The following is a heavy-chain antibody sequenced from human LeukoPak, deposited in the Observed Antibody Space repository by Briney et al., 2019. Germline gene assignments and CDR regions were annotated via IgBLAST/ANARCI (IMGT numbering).Heavy chain of an antibody. Sequence: SETLSLTCTVSGGSISSYYWSWIRQPPGKGLEWIGYIYYSGSTNYNPSLKSRVTISVDTSKNQFSLKLSSVTAADTAVYYCARSTSVADPYYFDYWGQGTLVTVSS. J-gene: IGHJ4*02. V-gene: IGHV4-59*01. D-gene: IGHD6-19*01. CDR1: GGSISSYY. CDR2: IYYSGST. CDR3: ARSTSVADPYYFDY.